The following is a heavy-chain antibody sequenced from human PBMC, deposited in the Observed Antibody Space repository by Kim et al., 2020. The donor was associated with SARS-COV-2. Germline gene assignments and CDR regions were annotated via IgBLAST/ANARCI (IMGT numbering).Heavy chain of an antibody. CDR2: INWNGGST. V-gene: IGHV3-20*01. CDR1: GFTFDDYG. Sequence: GGSLRLSCAASGFTFDDYGMSWVRQAPGKGLEWVSGINWNGGSTGYADSVKGRFTISRDNAKNSLYLQMNSLRAEDTALYHCAREYPVAAAGINWFDPWGQGTLVTVSS. J-gene: IGHJ5*02. CDR3: AREYPVAAAGINWFDP. D-gene: IGHD6-13*01.